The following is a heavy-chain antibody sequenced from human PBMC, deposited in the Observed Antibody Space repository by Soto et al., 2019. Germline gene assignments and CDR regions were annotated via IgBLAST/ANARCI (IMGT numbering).Heavy chain of an antibody. CDR2: INPNSGGT. CDR1: GYTFTGYY. J-gene: IGHJ6*02. CDR3: AGYYDSSGYYGMDV. D-gene: IGHD3-22*01. Sequence: ASVKVSCKASGYTFTGYYMHWVRQAPGQGLEWMGWINPNSGGTNYAQKFQGRVTMTRDTSISTAYMELSRLRSDDTAVYYCAGYYDSSGYYGMDVGGQGTTVTVSS. V-gene: IGHV1-2*02.